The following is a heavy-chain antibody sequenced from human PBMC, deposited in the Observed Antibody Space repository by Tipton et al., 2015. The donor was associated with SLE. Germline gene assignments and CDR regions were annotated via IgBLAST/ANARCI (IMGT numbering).Heavy chain of an antibody. Sequence: TLSLTCAVSGSSLTSSDWWSWVRQPPGKGLEYIGEIHHRGSTNYKSSLRGRVTISVDKSKNQFSLKLTSVTAAETAVYYCANTLTTITDQVDYWGQGTLVTVSS. V-gene: IGHV4-4*02. CDR3: ANTLTTITDQVDY. D-gene: IGHD4-17*01. J-gene: IGHJ4*02. CDR1: GSSLTSSDW. CDR2: IHHRGST.